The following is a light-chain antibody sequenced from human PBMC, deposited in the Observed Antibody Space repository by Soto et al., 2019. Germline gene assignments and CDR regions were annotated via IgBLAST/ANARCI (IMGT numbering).Light chain of an antibody. CDR3: QQYDSAPFT. CDR2: GAT. V-gene: IGKV3-20*01. CDR1: QSVTSSY. J-gene: IGKJ3*01. Sequence: EIVLTQSPGTLSVSPGGTATLSCRASQSVTSSYLAWYQQQPGQAPRLLIYGATSRATGIPDRFSGSGSGIDFTLTISRLEPEDRAVYFCQQYDSAPFTFGPGTKVEI.